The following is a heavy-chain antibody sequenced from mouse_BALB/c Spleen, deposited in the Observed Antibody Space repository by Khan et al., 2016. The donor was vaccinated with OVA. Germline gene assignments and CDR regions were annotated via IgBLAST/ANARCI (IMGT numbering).Heavy chain of an antibody. D-gene: IGHD1-2*01. V-gene: IGHV1-77*01. CDR1: GYTFTDYY. CDR3: ARRNYFGYTFAY. CDR2: ISPGSGAT. J-gene: IGHJ3*01. Sequence: QVQLQQSGAELARPGASVKLSCKASGYTFTDYYINWVKLRTGQGLEWIGEISPGSGATSYYERFKGKAKLTADKSSSTAYMQLSSLTSEASSVYCCARRNYFGYTFAYWGQGTLVTVSA.